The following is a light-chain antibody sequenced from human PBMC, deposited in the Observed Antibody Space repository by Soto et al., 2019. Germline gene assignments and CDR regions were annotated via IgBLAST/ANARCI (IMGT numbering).Light chain of an antibody. CDR3: TSYAGGNNV. CDR2: EVN. Sequence: QSALTQPPSASGSPGQSVTISCTGTSSDVGGYNYVSWYQQYPGKVPKLMVYEVNKQPSGVPDRFSVSKSGNTASLTVSGLQAEDEADYYCTSYAGGNNVFGTGTKLTVL. CDR1: SSDVGGYNY. V-gene: IGLV2-8*01. J-gene: IGLJ1*01.